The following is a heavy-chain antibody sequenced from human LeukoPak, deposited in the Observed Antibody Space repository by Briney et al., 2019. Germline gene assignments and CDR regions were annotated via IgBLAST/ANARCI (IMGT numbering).Heavy chain of an antibody. J-gene: IGHJ5*02. CDR3: ARGYFSSNWFDP. CDR2: INHSGST. D-gene: IGHD3-3*01. CDR1: GGSFSGYY. Sequence: PSETLSPTCAVYGGSFSGYYWSWIRQPPGKGLEWIGEINHSGSTNYNPSLKSRVTISVDTSKNQFSLKLSSVTAADTAVYYCARGYFSSNWFDPWGQGTLVTVSS. V-gene: IGHV4-34*01.